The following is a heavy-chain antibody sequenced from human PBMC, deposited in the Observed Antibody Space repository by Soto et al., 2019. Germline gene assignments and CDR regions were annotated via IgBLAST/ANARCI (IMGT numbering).Heavy chain of an antibody. CDR2: IDPSDSQT. V-gene: IGHV5-10-1*01. J-gene: IGHJ4*02. D-gene: IGHD3-22*01. CDR1: GYSFSGYW. CDR3: ARQIYDSDTGPNFQYYFDS. Sequence: GESLKISCKGSGYSFSGYWITWVRQKPGKGPEWMGRIDPSDSQTYYSPSFRGHVTISVTKSITTVFLQWSSLRASDTAMYYCARQIYDSDTGPNFQYYFDSWGQGTPVTVSS.